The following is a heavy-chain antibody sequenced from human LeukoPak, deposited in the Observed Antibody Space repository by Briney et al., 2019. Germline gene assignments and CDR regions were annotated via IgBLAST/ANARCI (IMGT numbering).Heavy chain of an antibody. D-gene: IGHD2-21*02. J-gene: IGHJ5*02. Sequence: GGSLRLSCAASGFTFSTYAMHWVRQAPGKGLEWVAVIWYDGSNQYYADSVKGRFTISRDNSKNTLSLQMNGLRAEDTAVYYCARVAVTAYDRWFDPWGQGTLVTVSS. V-gene: IGHV3-33*01. CDR2: IWYDGSNQ. CDR3: ARVAVTAYDRWFDP. CDR1: GFTFSTYA.